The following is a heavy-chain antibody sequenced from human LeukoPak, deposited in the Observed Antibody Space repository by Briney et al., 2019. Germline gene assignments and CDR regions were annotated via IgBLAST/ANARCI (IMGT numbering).Heavy chain of an antibody. Sequence: ASVKVSCKASGYTFTGYNMDWVRQATGQGLEWMGWMNPNSGNTGYAQKFQGRVTITRNTSISTAYMELSSLRSEDTAVYYCARKGRGYSYGPNYYYYYMDVWGKGTTVTVSS. V-gene: IGHV1-8*03. D-gene: IGHD5-18*01. CDR3: ARKGRGYSYGPNYYYYYMDV. J-gene: IGHJ6*03. CDR2: MNPNSGNT. CDR1: GYTFTGYN.